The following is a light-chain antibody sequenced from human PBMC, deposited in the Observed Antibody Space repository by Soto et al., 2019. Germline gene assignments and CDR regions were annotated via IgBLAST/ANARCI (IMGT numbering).Light chain of an antibody. CDR2: AAS. CDR1: QGISSY. J-gene: IGKJ1*01. CDR3: QHLNVYPRT. V-gene: IGKV1-9*01. Sequence: DIQLTQSPSFLSASVGDRVTITCRASQGISSYLAWYQQKPGEAPKLLIYAASSLQSGVPSRFSGSGSGTEFTLTISSLQPEDFATYYCQHLNVYPRTCGQGTKVEIK.